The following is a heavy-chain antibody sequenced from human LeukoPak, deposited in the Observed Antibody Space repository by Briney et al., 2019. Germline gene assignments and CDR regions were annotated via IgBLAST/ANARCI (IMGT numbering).Heavy chain of an antibody. CDR2: ISIDGSNK. V-gene: IGHV3-30*03. D-gene: IGHD5/OR15-5a*01. CDR3: ARDRSTTHFDY. J-gene: IGHJ4*02. CDR1: GFTFSSYG. Sequence: GGSLRLSCVASGFTFSSYGMHWVRQAPGKGLEWVAAISIDGSNKYYADSVKGRFTISRDNSKNTLFLQMDSLRAEDTAVYYCARDRSTTHFDYWGQGTLVTVSS.